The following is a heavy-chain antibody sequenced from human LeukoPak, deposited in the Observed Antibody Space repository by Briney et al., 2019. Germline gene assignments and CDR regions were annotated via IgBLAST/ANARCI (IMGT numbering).Heavy chain of an antibody. Sequence: GESLKISCKGSGYSFTTYWIGCVRQMPGKGLEWMGIIYPGDSDTRYSPSFQGQVTISADKSVTTAYLQWSSLKASDTAMYYCAKRIDYGDYFDYWGQGTLVTVSS. D-gene: IGHD4-17*01. CDR1: GYSFTTYW. CDR2: IYPGDSDT. J-gene: IGHJ4*02. V-gene: IGHV5-51*01. CDR3: AKRIDYGDYFDY.